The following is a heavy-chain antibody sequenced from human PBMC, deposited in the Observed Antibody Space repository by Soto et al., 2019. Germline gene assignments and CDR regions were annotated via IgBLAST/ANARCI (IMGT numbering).Heavy chain of an antibody. CDR1: GFTFSTYW. Sequence: GSLRLSCAASGFTFSTYWMDWVRQTPGKGLEWVANINQDGSEKNYVDSVKGRFTIYRDNAKNSLYLQMSSLTAEDSALYYCSRSLNSWGQGTLVTVSS. V-gene: IGHV3-7*01. J-gene: IGHJ4*02. CDR3: SRSLNS. CDR2: INQDGSEK.